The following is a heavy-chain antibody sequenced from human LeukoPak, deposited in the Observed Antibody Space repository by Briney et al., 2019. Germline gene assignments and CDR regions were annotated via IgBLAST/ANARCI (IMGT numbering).Heavy chain of an antibody. D-gene: IGHD6-25*01. CDR2: MNPNSGNA. CDR1: GYTFTSHD. Sequence: ASVKVSCKASGYTFTSHDINWVRQAAGQGLEWMGWMNPNSGNAGYAQKLQGRVTMTRDTSINTAYMELYSLTSEDTAVYYCARDNSARGANLFDPWGQGTLVTVSS. V-gene: IGHV1-8*01. J-gene: IGHJ5*02. CDR3: ARDNSARGANLFDP.